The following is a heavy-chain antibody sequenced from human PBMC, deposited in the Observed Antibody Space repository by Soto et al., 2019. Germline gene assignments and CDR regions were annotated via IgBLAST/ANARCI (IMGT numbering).Heavy chain of an antibody. CDR3: ARDPGFGFGYSYAFAMDV. J-gene: IGHJ6*02. V-gene: IGHV1-18*01. CDR2: ISGYNGNT. CDR1: GYTFSNYG. Sequence: SVKVSCKASGYTFSNYGISWVRQGPGQGLEWMGWISGYNGNTHYEEKVQDRIKMTTDTSTSTTYLELRSLRSDDTAVYFCARDPGFGFGYSYAFAMDVWGQGTTVTVSS. D-gene: IGHD5-18*01.